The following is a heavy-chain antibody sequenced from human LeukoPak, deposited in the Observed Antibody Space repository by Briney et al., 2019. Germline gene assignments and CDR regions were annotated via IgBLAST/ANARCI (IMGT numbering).Heavy chain of an antibody. J-gene: IGHJ6*02. D-gene: IGHD3-22*01. CDR2: TSHDESYK. CDR3: ARDRLFYFHSPDYRAGYFYAMDV. V-gene: IGHV3-30-3*01. CDR1: GFTFNTYP. Sequence: GRSLRLSCSASGFTFNTYPMHWVRQSPGKGLEGLAVTSHDESYKFYAESVKGRFTISRDNSNNTLYLQMNTLRPEDTSVYYCARDRLFYFHSPDYRAGYFYAMDVWGQGTTVTVSS.